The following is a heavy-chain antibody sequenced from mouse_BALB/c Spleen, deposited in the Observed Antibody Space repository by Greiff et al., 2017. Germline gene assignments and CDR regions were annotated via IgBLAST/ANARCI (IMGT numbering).Heavy chain of an antibody. D-gene: IGHD2-3*01. V-gene: IGHV3-2*02. CDR3: ARGSMIMDY. CDR2: ISYSGST. J-gene: IGHJ4*01. Sequence: EVKLVESGPGLVKPSQSLSLTCTVTGYSITSDYAWNWIRQFPGNKLEWMGYISYSGSTSYNPSLKSRISITRDTSKNQFFLQLNSVTTEDTATYYCARGSMIMDYWGQGTSVTVSS. CDR1: GYSITSDYA.